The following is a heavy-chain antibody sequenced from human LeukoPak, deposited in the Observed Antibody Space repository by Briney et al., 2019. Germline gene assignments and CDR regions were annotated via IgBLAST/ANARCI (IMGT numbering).Heavy chain of an antibody. CDR3: ARTASDFDPFDF. V-gene: IGHV4-38-2*01. J-gene: IGHJ4*02. CDR2: LYHSGSI. D-gene: IGHD2-21*02. CDR1: GYSINRGYY. Sequence: SETLSLTCAVSGYSINRGYYWGWILQPPGKGLEWIGSLYHSGSIYYNPSLRSRVTISIDTSKNQFSMKVSSVTAADTAVYFCARTASDFDPFDFWGQGTLVTVSS.